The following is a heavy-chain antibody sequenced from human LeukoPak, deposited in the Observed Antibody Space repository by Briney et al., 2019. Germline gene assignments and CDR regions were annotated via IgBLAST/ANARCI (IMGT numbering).Heavy chain of an antibody. CDR1: GGSISSISYY. CDR3: ARHFLDIELMVYAGIDY. CDR2: IYYRGSP. J-gene: IGHJ4*02. Sequence: SETLSLTCTVSGGSISSISYYWGWLRQPPVKGLAWIGSIYYRGSPYYNPSLKSRFTISVDTSKNQFSLKLSSVTAADTAVYYCARHFLDIELMVYAGIDYWGQGTLVSVSS. D-gene: IGHD2-8*01. V-gene: IGHV4-39*01.